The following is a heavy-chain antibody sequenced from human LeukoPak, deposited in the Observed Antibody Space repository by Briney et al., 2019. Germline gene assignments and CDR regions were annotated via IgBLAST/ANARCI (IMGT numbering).Heavy chain of an antibody. D-gene: IGHD2-15*01. Sequence: GGSLRLSCAASGFSVSRYAMSWVRQAPGKGLEYLSGISASGSKTQYADSVKGRFTISRDNSKSTLSLQMNSLMADDTAVYYCASRPVSDIGPLDYWGQGTLVIVSS. J-gene: IGHJ4*02. CDR1: GFSVSRYA. V-gene: IGHV3-23*01. CDR2: ISASGSKT. CDR3: ASRPVSDIGPLDY.